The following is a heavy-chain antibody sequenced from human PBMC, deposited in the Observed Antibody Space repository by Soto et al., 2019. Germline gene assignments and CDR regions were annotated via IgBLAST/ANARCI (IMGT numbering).Heavy chain of an antibody. Sequence: GASVEVSCKAAGYTFTRYAMHWVRQAPGQRLEWMGWINAGNGNTKYSQKFQGRVTITRDTSASTAYMELSSLRSEDTAVYYCARVGGNSTVSLNCFAPWGHGTLVT. CDR3: ARVGGNSTVSLNCFAP. CDR1: GYTFTRYA. CDR2: INAGNGNT. V-gene: IGHV1-3*01. D-gene: IGHD4-17*01. J-gene: IGHJ5*02.